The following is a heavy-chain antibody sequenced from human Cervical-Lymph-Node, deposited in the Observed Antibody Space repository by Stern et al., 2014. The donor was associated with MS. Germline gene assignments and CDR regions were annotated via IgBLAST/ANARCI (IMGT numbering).Heavy chain of an antibody. Sequence: QLQLQESGPGLVKPSETLSITCTVSGGAVSDYYWTWIRQRPGKGLEWIGYISDTGTTNYNPSLHSRVTITLDTSQNQVSLRLRSVTAADTAVYYCARDPSTTASDWFFDLWGRGSLVTVSS. J-gene: IGHJ2*01. CDR1: GGAVSDYY. CDR2: ISDTGTT. CDR3: ARDPSTTASDWFFDL. D-gene: IGHD2-21*02. V-gene: IGHV4-59*02.